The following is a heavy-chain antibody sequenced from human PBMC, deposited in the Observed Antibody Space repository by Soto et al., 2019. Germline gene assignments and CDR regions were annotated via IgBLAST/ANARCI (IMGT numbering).Heavy chain of an antibody. CDR3: ARERTYYDILTGYNGFPDY. CDR1: GFTFSDYY. V-gene: IGHV3-11*06. J-gene: IGHJ4*02. D-gene: IGHD3-9*01. CDR2: ISSSSSYT. Sequence: PGGSLRLSCAASGFTFSDYYMSWIRQAPGKGLEWVSYISSSSSYTNYADSVKGRFTISRDNAKNSLYLQMNSLRAEDTAVYYCARERTYYDILTGYNGFPDYWGQGTLVTVSS.